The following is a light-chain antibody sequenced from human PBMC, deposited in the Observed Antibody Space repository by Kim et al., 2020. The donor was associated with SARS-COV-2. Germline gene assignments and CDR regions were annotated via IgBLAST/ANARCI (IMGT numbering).Light chain of an antibody. Sequence: AIQMTQSPSSLSASVGDRVTITCRASQGIRNDLGWYQQKPGRDPNLLIYATSTLQSGVPSRFSGSGSGTDFTLTISSLQPEDVATYYCLRDYDYPLTFGGGTKVDIK. V-gene: IGKV1-6*01. J-gene: IGKJ4*01. CDR2: ATS. CDR1: QGIRND. CDR3: LRDYDYPLT.